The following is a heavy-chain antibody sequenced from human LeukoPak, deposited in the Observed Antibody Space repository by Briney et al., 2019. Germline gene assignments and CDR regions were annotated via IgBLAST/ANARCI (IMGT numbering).Heavy chain of an antibody. J-gene: IGHJ6*02. D-gene: IGHD3-16*01. Sequence: PGGSLRLSCAASGFTFSSYSMNWVRQAPGKGLEWVSSISSSSSYIYYADSVKGRFTISRDNAKNSLYLQMNSLRAEDTAVYYCAALRRGKYGIDVWGQGTTVTVSS. CDR2: ISSSSSYI. CDR1: GFTFSSYS. CDR3: AALRRGKYGIDV. V-gene: IGHV3-21*01.